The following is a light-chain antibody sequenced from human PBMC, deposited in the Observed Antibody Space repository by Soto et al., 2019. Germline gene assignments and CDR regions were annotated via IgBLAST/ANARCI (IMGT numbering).Light chain of an antibody. J-gene: IGKJ1*01. CDR2: DAS. Sequence: DIQMTQSPSTLSASVGDRVTITCRASQSISSWLAWYQQKPGKAPKLLIYDASSLESGVPLRFSGSGSGTEFTLTISSLQPDDFATYYCQHQRTFGQGTKVDIK. CDR3: QHQRT. CDR1: QSISSW. V-gene: IGKV1-5*01.